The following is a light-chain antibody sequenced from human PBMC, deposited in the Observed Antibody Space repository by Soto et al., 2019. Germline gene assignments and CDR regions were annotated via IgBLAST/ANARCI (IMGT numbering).Light chain of an antibody. V-gene: IGLV2-23*01. J-gene: IGLJ1*01. CDR3: CSYAGSHYV. Sequence: QSVLTQPASVSGSPGQSITISCTGTSSDVGSYNLVSWYQQHPGKAPKLMIYEGSKRPSGVSNRFSGSKSGNTASLTISGLQAEDEADYYCCSYAGSHYVFGTETKVTVL. CDR2: EGS. CDR1: SSDVGSYNL.